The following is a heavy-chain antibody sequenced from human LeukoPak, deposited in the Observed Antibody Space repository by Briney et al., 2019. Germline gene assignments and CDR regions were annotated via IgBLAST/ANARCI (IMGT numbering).Heavy chain of an antibody. V-gene: IGHV3-23*01. J-gene: IGHJ6*02. CDR2: ISVIGGST. D-gene: IGHD3-3*01. Sequence: GGSLRLSCAASGFTFSNYAMSWVRQAPGKGLKWVSAISVIGGSTYYADSVRGRFTISRDNSKNTLYLQMNSLRAEDTAVYYCAAAYFGMDQYYYGMDVWGQGTTVTVPS. CDR1: GFTFSNYA. CDR3: AAAYFGMDQYYYGMDV.